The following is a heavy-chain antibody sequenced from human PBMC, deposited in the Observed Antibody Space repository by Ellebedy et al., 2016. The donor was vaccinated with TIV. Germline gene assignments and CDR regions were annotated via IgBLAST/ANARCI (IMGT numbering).Heavy chain of an antibody. D-gene: IGHD4-23*01. CDR1: GLTFSSHA. Sequence: PGGSLRLSCAASGLTFSSHAMRWVRQAPGKGLEWVSPISGSGGNPYYADSVKGRFTISRDNSKDTLYLQVNSLRAEDTAVYYCARDPVGVGPAFDVWGQGTMVTVSS. V-gene: IGHV3-23*01. CDR3: ARDPVGVGPAFDV. CDR2: ISGSGGNP. J-gene: IGHJ3*01.